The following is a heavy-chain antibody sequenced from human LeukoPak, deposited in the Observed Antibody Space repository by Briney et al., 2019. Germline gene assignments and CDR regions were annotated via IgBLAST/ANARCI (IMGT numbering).Heavy chain of an antibody. D-gene: IGHD1-1*01. CDR1: GFTFSSYG. J-gene: IGHJ4*02. CDR2: IRGSGDIT. V-gene: IGHV3-23*01. CDR3: ARDLAYIRFDN. Sequence: GGSLRLSCAASGFTFSSYGMSWVRQAPGKGLEWVSTIRGSGDITYYADSVKGRFTISRDNSKNTLYLQMDSLRFEDAAVYYCARDLAYIRFDNWGQGTLVTVSS.